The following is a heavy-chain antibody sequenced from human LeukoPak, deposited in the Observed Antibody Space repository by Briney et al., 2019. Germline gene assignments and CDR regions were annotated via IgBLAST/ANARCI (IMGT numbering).Heavy chain of an antibody. V-gene: IGHV1-2*02. CDR3: ARDSSGWYQYYFDY. D-gene: IGHD6-19*01. CDR2: INPNSGGT. J-gene: IGHJ4*02. CDR1: GYTFTSYY. Sequence: GASVKVSCKASGYTFTSYYMHWVRQAPGQGLEWMGWINPNSGGTNYAQKFQGRVTMTRDTSISTAYMELSRLRSDDTAVYYCARDSSGWYQYYFDYWGQGTLVTVSS.